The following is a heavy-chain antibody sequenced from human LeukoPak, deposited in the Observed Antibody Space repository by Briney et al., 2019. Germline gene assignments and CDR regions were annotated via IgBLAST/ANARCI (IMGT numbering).Heavy chain of an antibody. Sequence: GASVKVSCKASGGTFSSYAISWVRQAPRQGLEWMGGFIPIFGTANYAQKFQGRVTITADESTSTAYMELSSLRSEDTAVYYCACSSSVNAAAGLGGLDPWGQGTLVTVSS. CDR1: GGTFSSYA. J-gene: IGHJ5*02. V-gene: IGHV1-69*13. D-gene: IGHD6-13*01. CDR3: ACSSSVNAAAGLGGLDP. CDR2: FIPIFGTA.